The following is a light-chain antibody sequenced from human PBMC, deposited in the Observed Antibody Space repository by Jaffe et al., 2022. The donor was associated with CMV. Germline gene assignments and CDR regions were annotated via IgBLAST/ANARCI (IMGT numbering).Light chain of an antibody. CDR3: MQGTHWPPT. Sequence: DVVMTQSPLSLPVALGQPASVSCRSSQSLVYTDGNTYLNWFHQRPGQSPRRLIYKVSNRDSGVPDRFSGSGSGTDFTLTISRLEAEDVGVYYCMQGTHWPPTFGQGTKVEIK. J-gene: IGKJ1*01. V-gene: IGKV2-30*01. CDR1: QSLVYTDGNTY. CDR2: KVS.